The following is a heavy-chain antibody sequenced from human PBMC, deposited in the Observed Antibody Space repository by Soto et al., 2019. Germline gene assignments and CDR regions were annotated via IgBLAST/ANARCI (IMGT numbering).Heavy chain of an antibody. CDR1: GRSISSYY. D-gene: IGHD3-10*01. CDR3: ARRYGSGSHTGHYYYYYMDV. CDR2: IYYSGST. Sequence: SETLSLTCTVSGRSISSYYWSWIRQPPGKGLEWIGYIYYSGSTNYNPSLKSRVTISVDTSKNQFSLKLSSVTAADTAVYYCARRYGSGSHTGHYYYYYMDVWGKGTTVTVSS. V-gene: IGHV4-59*08. J-gene: IGHJ6*03.